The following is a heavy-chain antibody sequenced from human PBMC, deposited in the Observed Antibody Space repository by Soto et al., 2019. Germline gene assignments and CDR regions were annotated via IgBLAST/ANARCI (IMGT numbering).Heavy chain of an antibody. D-gene: IGHD1-26*01. CDR1: GFTFSSYA. J-gene: IGHJ4*02. CDR2: IKQDGSER. Sequence: GGSLRLSCAASGFTFSSYAMSWVRQAPGKGLEWVANIKQDGSERYYVDSVKGRFTISRDNAKNSLFLQMNSLRADDTAVYYCASETSSGTSDYWGQGTLVTVSS. CDR3: ASETSSGTSDY. V-gene: IGHV3-7*03.